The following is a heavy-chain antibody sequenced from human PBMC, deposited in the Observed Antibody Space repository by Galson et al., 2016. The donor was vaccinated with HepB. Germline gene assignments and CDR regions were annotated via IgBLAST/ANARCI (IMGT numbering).Heavy chain of an antibody. J-gene: IGHJ4*02. D-gene: IGHD3-10*01. Sequence: SLRLSCAASGFTVNTYGMSWVRQAPGKGLEWVSSISGSRDYADSVKGRFTISRDNLKNTLNLQMNSLRAEDTAVYYCAAVWFGRETIDCWGQGTLVTVSS. CDR3: AAVWFGRETIDC. V-gene: IGHV3-23*01. CDR1: GFTVNTYG. CDR2: ISGSR.